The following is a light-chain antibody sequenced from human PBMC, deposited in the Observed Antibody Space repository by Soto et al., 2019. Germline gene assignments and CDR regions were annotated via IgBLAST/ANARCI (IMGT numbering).Light chain of an antibody. CDR1: QSLTSDY. V-gene: IGKV3-20*01. CDR2: GAS. J-gene: IGKJ1*01. Sequence: EIVLTQSPGTLSLSPGERATLSCRASQSLTSDYLAWYQQKPGQTPRLLIHGASSRATGIPDRFSGRGSGTDFTLTISRLEHEDSAVYYCQQSGRPFGQGTKVEIK. CDR3: QQSGRP.